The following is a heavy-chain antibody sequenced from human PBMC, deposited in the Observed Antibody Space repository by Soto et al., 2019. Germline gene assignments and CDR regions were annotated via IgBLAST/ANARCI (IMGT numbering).Heavy chain of an antibody. V-gene: IGHV3-30-3*01. J-gene: IGHJ5*02. CDR2: ISYDGSNK. CDR1: GFTFSSYA. D-gene: IGHD2-2*01. CDR3: AREPSQIIWFDP. Sequence: SLRLSCAASGFTFSSYAMHWVRQAPGKGLEWVAVISYDGSNKYYADSVKGRFTISRDNSKNTLYLQMNSLRAEDTAVYYCAREPSQIIWFDPWGQGTLVTVSS.